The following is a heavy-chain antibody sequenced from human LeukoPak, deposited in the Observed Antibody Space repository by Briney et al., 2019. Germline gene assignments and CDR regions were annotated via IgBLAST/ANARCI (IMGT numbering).Heavy chain of an antibody. CDR2: ISGSGGST. CDR1: GFTFSSYA. V-gene: IGHV3-23*01. D-gene: IGHD3-3*01. J-gene: IGHJ5*02. Sequence: PGGSLRLSCAASGFTFSSYAMSWVRQAPGKGLEWVSAISGSGGSTYYADSVKGRFTISRDNSKNTLYLQMNSLRAEDTAVYYCAKDLVRFLEPGWFDPWGQGTLVTVSS. CDR3: AKDLVRFLEPGWFDP.